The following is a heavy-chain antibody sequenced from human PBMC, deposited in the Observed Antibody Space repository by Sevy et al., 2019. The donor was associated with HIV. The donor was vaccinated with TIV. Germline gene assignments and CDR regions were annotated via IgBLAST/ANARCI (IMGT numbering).Heavy chain of an antibody. J-gene: IGHJ6*02. CDR1: GFTFSSYG. V-gene: IGHV3-33*01. Sequence: GGSLRLSCAASGFTFSSYGMHWVRQAPGKGLEWVAVIWYDGSNKYYADSVKGRFTISRDNSKNTLYLQMNSLRAEDTAVYYCARGAYYGSGRYDYYYYYGMDVWGQGTTVTVSS. D-gene: IGHD3-10*01. CDR2: IWYDGSNK. CDR3: ARGAYYGSGRYDYYYYYGMDV.